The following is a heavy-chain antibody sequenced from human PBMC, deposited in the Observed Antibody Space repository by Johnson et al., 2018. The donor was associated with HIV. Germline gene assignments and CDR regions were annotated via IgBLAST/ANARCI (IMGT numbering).Heavy chain of an antibody. J-gene: IGHJ3*02. CDR3: AREGIAVGRGRGAFDI. Sequence: VQLVESGGGLAKPAWSPRLSCAASGFTFDDYGMSWVRQAPGKGLEWVSGINWNGGSTGYADSVKGRFTLSRDNAKNSLYLQMNSLRAEDTALYYCAREGIAVGRGRGAFDIWGQGTMVTVSS. CDR1: GFTFDDYG. D-gene: IGHD6-19*01. CDR2: INWNGGST. V-gene: IGHV3-20*04.